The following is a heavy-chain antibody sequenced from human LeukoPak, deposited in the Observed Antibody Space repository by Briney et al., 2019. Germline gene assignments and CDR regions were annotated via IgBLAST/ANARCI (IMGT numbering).Heavy chain of an antibody. D-gene: IGHD5/OR15-5a*01. CDR3: ARAEVYVIPTIDFDY. V-gene: IGHV1-18*01. CDR2: ISAYNGNT. Sequence: ASVKVSCKASGYTFTSYGISWVRQAPGQGLEWMGWISAYNGNTNSAQKLQGRVTMTTDTSTTTAYMELRSLRSDDTAVYYCARAEVYVIPTIDFDYWGQGTLVTVSS. CDR1: GYTFTSYG. J-gene: IGHJ4*02.